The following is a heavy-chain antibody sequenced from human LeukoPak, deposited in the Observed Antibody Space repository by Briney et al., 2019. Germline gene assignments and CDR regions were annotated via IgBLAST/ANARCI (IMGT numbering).Heavy chain of an antibody. V-gene: IGHV4-39*07. Sequence: SETPSLTCTVSGGSISSSSYYWGWIRQPPGKGLEWIGSIYYSGSTYYNPSLKSRVTISVDTSKNQFSLKLSSVTAADTAVYYCAREQAPPSVDYWGQGTLVTVSS. CDR1: GGSISSSSYY. CDR2: IYYSGST. J-gene: IGHJ4*02. CDR3: AREQAPPSVDY.